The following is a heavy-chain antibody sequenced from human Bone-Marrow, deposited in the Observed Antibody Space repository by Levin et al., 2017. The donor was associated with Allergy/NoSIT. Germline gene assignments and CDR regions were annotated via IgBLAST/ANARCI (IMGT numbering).Heavy chain of an antibody. V-gene: IGHV4-39*07. CDR2: IFHSGVT. CDR1: GGSVNRGTYY. J-gene: IGHJ3*02. CDR3: ARDSTMSGGAFDI. D-gene: IGHD3-3*01. Sequence: SETLSLTCTVSGGSVNRGTYYWAWIRQSPGKGLEWLGSIFHSGVTYYTPSLESRVTISIDTSKNQFSLSLTSATGADTAIYYCARDSTMSGGAFDIWGQGTTVLVSS.